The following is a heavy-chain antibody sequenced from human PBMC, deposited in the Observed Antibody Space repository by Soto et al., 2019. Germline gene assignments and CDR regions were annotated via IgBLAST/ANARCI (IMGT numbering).Heavy chain of an antibody. V-gene: IGHV3-30-3*01. J-gene: IGHJ6*04. Sequence: GGSLRLSCAASGFTFSSYAMHWVRQAPGKGLEWVAVISYDGSNKYYADSVKGRFTISRDNSKNTLYLQMNSLRAEDTAVYYCARDLIVGATGGNYYYYGMDVWGKGTTVTVSS. CDR1: GFTFSSYA. CDR2: ISYDGSNK. CDR3: ARDLIVGATGGNYYYYGMDV. D-gene: IGHD1-26*01.